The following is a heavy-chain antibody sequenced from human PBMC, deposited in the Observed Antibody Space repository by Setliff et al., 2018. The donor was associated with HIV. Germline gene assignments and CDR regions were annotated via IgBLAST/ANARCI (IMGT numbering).Heavy chain of an antibody. CDR3: ARSNGMDV. D-gene: IGHD4-4*01. CDR1: GYTFTTYP. J-gene: IGHJ6*02. Sequence: VASVKVSCKASGYTFTTYPLQWVRQAPGQSLEWMGWISVGNGYTRYSQNFQGRVTITRDTSATTVYMELSSLRSEDTAVYYCARSNGMDVWGQGTTVTVSS. CDR2: ISVGNGYT. V-gene: IGHV1-3*01.